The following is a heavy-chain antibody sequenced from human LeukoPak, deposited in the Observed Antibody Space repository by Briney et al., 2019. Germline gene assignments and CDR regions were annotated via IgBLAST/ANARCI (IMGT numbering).Heavy chain of an antibody. CDR1: GGSISSYY. CDR2: IYYSGST. CDR3: ARSSGWSKGAFDI. D-gene: IGHD6-19*01. Sequence: SETLYLTCTVSGGSISSYYWSWIRQPPGKGLEWIGYIYYSGSTNYNPSLKSRVTISVDTSKNQFSLKLSSVTAADTAVYYCARSSGWSKGAFDIWGQGTMVTVSS. V-gene: IGHV4-59*01. J-gene: IGHJ3*02.